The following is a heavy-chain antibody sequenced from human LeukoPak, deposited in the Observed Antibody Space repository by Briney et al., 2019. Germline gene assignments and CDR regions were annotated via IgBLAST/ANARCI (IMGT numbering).Heavy chain of an antibody. CDR2: INHSGST. Sequence: PSETLPNSRAVYGGSSSGYYWSWIRQPPGKGLEWIGEINHSGSTNYNPSLKSRVTISVDTSKSQFSLKLSSVTAADTAVYYCASSYPDVILTGHYWAQGTLVTVSS. J-gene: IGHJ4*02. CDR1: GGSSSGYY. D-gene: IGHD3-9*01. CDR3: ASSYPDVILTGHY. V-gene: IGHV4-34*01.